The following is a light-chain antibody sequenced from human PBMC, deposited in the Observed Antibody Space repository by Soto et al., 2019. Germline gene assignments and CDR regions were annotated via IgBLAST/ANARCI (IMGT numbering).Light chain of an antibody. V-gene: IGLV2-23*03. Sequence: QSALTQPASVSGSPGQSITISCTGTSSDVGSYNLVSWYQQHPGKAPKLMIYEGSTRPSGVSNRFSGSKSGNTASLTISGLQAEDEADYYCCSYARSSTFWVFGGGTKLTAL. CDR2: EGS. CDR3: CSYARSSTFWV. CDR1: SSDVGSYNL. J-gene: IGLJ3*02.